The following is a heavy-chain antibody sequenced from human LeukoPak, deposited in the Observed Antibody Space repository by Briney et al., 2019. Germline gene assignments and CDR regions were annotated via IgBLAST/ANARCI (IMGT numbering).Heavy chain of an antibody. D-gene: IGHD2-15*01. CDR1: GFTFGNAW. Sequence: PGGSLRLSCAASGFTFGNAWMTWVRQAPGKGLVWVGRIKPKTDGGTTDYAAPVKGRFTISRDDSKNTLYLQMNSLKTEDTAVYYCTTPQGCSGGTCYRNWGQGTLVTVSS. V-gene: IGHV3-15*01. J-gene: IGHJ4*02. CDR2: IKPKTDGGTT. CDR3: TTPQGCSGGTCYRN.